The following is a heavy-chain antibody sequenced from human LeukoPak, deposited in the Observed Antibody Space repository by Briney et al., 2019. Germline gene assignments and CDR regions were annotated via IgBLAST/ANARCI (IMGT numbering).Heavy chain of an antibody. V-gene: IGHV3-21*01. CDR3: ASQGLNDAFDI. CDR1: GFTFSSYS. J-gene: IGHJ3*02. CDR2: ISSSSSYI. Sequence: GGSLRLSCAASGFTFSSYSMNWVRQAPGKGLEWVSSISSSSSYIYYADSVKGRFTISRDNAKNSLYLQMNSLRAEDTAVYYCASQGLNDAFDIWGQGTMVAVSS.